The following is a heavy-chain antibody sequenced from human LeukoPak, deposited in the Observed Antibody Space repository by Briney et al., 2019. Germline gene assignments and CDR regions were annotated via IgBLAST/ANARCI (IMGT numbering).Heavy chain of an antibody. CDR1: GHTFTGYY. CDR2: INPNSGGT. CDR3: ARGSPLDSGWYSTPTDY. V-gene: IGHV1-2*02. J-gene: IGHJ4*02. D-gene: IGHD6-19*01. Sequence: GASVKVSCKASGHTFTGYYMHWVRQAPGQGLEWMGWINPNSGGTNYAQKFQGRVTMTRDTSISTAYMELSRLRSDDTAVYYCARGSPLDSGWYSTPTDYWGQGTLVTVSS.